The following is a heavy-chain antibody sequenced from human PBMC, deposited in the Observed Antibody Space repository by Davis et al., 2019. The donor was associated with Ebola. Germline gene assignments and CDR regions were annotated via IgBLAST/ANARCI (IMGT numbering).Heavy chain of an antibody. D-gene: IGHD2-2*01. V-gene: IGHV1-3*01. CDR1: GYTFTSYA. CDR3: ARDLYGRGNVVVPAAGDY. J-gene: IGHJ4*02. CDR2: INAGNGNT. Sequence: AASVKVSCKASGYTFTSYAMHWVRQAPGQRLEWMGWINAGNGNTKYSQKFQGRVTITRDTSASTAYMELSSLRSEDTAVYYCARDLYGRGNVVVPAAGDYWGQGTLVTVSS.